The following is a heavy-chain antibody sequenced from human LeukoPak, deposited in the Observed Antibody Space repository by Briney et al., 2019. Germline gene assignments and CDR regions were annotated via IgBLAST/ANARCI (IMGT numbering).Heavy chain of an antibody. D-gene: IGHD4-23*01. J-gene: IGHJ4*02. CDR1: GYTFTSYY. CDR2: INPSGGST. Sequence: ASVKVSCKASGYTFTSYYMHWVRQAPGQGLEWMGIINPSGGSTSYAQKFQGRVTMTRDTSTSTVYMELSSLRSEDTAVYYCARSLTTVVPVEVGRYYFDYWGQGTLVTVSS. CDR3: ARSLTTVVPVEVGRYYFDY. V-gene: IGHV1-46*01.